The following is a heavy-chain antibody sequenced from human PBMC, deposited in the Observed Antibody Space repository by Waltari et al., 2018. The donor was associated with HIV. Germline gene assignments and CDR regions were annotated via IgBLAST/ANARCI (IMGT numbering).Heavy chain of an antibody. Sequence: EVQLVESGGGLVQPGRSLRLSCAASGFSFGDYSMSWVRQAPGKGREWVGFMRSKTYGVTTEYAASVKGRFTISKEDSKSSAYLQRNSLKTEDTAVYYCTKAVAGFYYFDYWGQGTQVTVAS. J-gene: IGHJ4*02. CDR3: TKAVAGFYYFDY. CDR2: MRSKTYGVTT. V-gene: IGHV3-49*04. D-gene: IGHD6-19*01. CDR1: GFSFGDYS.